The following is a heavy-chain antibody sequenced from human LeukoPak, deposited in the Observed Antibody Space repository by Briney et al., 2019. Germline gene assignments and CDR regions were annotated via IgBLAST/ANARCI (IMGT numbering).Heavy chain of an antibody. Sequence: PSETLSLTCTVSGGSISSSSYYWSWIRQPAGKGLEWIGRIYTSGSTNYNPSLKSRVTMSVDTSKNQFSLKLSSVTAADTAVYYCARDEGDWNPFDYWGQGTLVTVSS. CDR1: GGSISSSSYY. J-gene: IGHJ4*02. V-gene: IGHV4-61*02. D-gene: IGHD1-1*01. CDR2: IYTSGST. CDR3: ARDEGDWNPFDY.